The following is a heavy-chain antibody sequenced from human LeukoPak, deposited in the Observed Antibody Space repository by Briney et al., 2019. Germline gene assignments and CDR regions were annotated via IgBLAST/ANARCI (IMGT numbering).Heavy chain of an antibody. CDR1: GGPISGYY. CDR2: FYYSGST. V-gene: IGHV4-59*01. D-gene: IGHD3-10*01. Sequence: SETLSLTCSVSGGPISGYYWTWIRQPPGEGLEWIGFFYYSGSTNYNPSLQSRVTISMDTSKNQFSLNLNSVTATDTALFFCARGVPVSWGGYYFDSWGQGTLVTASS. J-gene: IGHJ4*02. CDR3: ARGVPVSWGGYYFDS.